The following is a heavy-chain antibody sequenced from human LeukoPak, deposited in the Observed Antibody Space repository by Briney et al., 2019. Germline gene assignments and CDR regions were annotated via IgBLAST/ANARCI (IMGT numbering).Heavy chain of an antibody. D-gene: IGHD3-22*01. V-gene: IGHV4-39*07. CDR1: GGPITSSNYY. CDR2: INYSGTT. J-gene: IGHJ4*02. CDR3: ARYDSSGYYYRSVDY. Sequence: PSETLSLICTVSGGPITSSNYYWGWIRQPPGEGLEWIGSINYSGTTYYNPSLKSRATISVDTSKNQFSLKLSSVTAADTAVYYCARYDSSGYYYRSVDYWGQGTLVTVSS.